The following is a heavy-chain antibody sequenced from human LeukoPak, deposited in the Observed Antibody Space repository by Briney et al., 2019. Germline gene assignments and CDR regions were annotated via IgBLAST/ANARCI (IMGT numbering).Heavy chain of an antibody. CDR3: ARDPLSGYNYDSSGYYTADAFAI. CDR2: IYYSGRT. J-gene: IGHJ3*02. V-gene: IGHV4-39*07. D-gene: IGHD3-22*01. CDR1: GGSISSSSYY. Sequence: SETLSLTCTVSGGSISSSSYYWGWIRQPPGKGLEWIGSIYYSGRTYYNPSRKSRVTISLHTSKNQVSLKLTSVTAADTAVYYCARDPLSGYNYDSSGYYTADAFAIWGRGSRVTVSS.